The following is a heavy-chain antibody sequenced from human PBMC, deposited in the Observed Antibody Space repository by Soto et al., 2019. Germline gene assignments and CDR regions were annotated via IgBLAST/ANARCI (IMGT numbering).Heavy chain of an antibody. V-gene: IGHV3-53*01. D-gene: IGHD2-15*01. J-gene: IGHJ6*02. CDR3: ARDGWGSGTYYYGMDV. CDR1: GVTVSGND. Sequence: PGWSLRLSCGASGVTVSGNDMSWVRQAPGKGLEWVSVIYSGGSTYYADSVMVRFSISRDNSKNTLYLQMNSLRVEDTAVYYCARDGWGSGTYYYGMDVRGQGTTVTVSS. CDR2: IYSGGST.